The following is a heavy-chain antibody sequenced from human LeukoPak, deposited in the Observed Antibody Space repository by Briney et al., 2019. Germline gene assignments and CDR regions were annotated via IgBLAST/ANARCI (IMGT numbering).Heavy chain of an antibody. D-gene: IGHD2-2*01. CDR3: ARKYCSSTSCLFDY. Sequence: QPGGSLRLSCAASGFTFSSYEMNWVRQAPGKGLEWVSYISSSGSTIYYADSVKGRFTISRDNVKNSLYLQMNSLRAEDTAVYYCARKYCSSTSCLFDYWGQGTLVTVPS. J-gene: IGHJ4*02. V-gene: IGHV3-48*03. CDR1: GFTFSSYE. CDR2: ISSSGSTI.